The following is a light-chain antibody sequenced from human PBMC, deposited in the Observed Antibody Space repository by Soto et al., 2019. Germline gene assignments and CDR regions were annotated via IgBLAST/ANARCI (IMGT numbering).Light chain of an antibody. CDR3: QQYGSSMLT. CDR2: DAS. J-gene: IGKJ4*01. Sequence: EIVLTQSPGTLSLSPGERATLSCRASQSVSSGSLAWYQQKPGQAPRLLIYDASSRATGIPDRFSGSGSGTDFTLTISRLEPEEFAVYYCQQYGSSMLTFGGGTKL. CDR1: QSVSSGS. V-gene: IGKV3-20*01.